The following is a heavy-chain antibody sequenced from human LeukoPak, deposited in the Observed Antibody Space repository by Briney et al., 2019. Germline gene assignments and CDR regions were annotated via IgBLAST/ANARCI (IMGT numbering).Heavy chain of an antibody. J-gene: IGHJ2*01. D-gene: IGHD3-9*01. CDR2: ISSSSAYT. CDR3: ARVGFDWSYWYFDL. CDR1: GFIFSDSY. Sequence: PVGSLRLSCAASGFIFSDSYMSWIRQAPGQGLEWVSYISSSSAYTKYADSVKGRFTISRDNAKNSLYLQMNSLRVEGTAVYLCARVGFDWSYWYFDLWGRGTLVTV. V-gene: IGHV3-11*05.